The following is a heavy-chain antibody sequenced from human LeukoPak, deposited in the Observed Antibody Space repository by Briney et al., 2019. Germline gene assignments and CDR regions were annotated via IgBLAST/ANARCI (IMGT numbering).Heavy chain of an antibody. CDR2: IYWTGST. V-gene: IGHV4-59*01. J-gene: IGHJ3*01. CDR3: ATRYYGDQPQLV. CDR1: GASTSGSY. Sequence: SETLSLTCSVSGASTSGSYWSWIRQPPGKGLEWIGYIYWTGSTNYNPSLKSRVTISLDASKNQFSLKLSSVTAADTAVYYCATRYYGDQPQLVWGQGTLVTVSS. D-gene: IGHD4-17*01.